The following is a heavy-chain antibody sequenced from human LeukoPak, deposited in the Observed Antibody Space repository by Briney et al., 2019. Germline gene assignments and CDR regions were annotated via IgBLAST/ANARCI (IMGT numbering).Heavy chain of an antibody. CDR2: IYYSGST. J-gene: IGHJ4*02. Sequence: SETLSLTCTVSGGSISGYYWSWIRQPPGKELEWIGYIYYSGSTNYNPSLKSRVTISVDTSKNQFSLKLSSVTAADTAVYYCARDHGSYGHDYWGQGTLVTVSS. CDR1: GGSISGYY. D-gene: IGHD5-18*01. CDR3: ARDHGSYGHDY. V-gene: IGHV4-59*01.